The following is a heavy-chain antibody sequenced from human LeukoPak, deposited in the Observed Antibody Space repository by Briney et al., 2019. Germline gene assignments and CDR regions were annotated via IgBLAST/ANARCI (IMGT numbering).Heavy chain of an antibody. CDR1: GFTFSSYA. CDR2: ISYDGSNK. V-gene: IGHV3-30-3*01. CDR3: ARGALEWLLESFDY. J-gene: IGHJ4*02. D-gene: IGHD3-3*01. Sequence: GGSLRLSCAASGFTFSSYAMHWVRQAPGKGLEWVAVISYDGSNKYYADSVKGRFTISRDNSKNTLYLQMNSLRAEDTAVYYCARGALEWLLESFDYWGQGTLVTVSS.